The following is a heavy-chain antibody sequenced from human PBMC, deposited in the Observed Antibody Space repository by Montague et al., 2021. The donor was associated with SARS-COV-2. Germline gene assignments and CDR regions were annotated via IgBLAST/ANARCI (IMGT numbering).Heavy chain of an antibody. J-gene: IGHJ5*02. CDR1: GDSVWSNTAA. Sequence: CAISGDSVWSNTAAWNWIRQSPSGGLEWLGRTNYRSKWTSDYATSVEGRISIDPDTSKNQFFLHLRSVTPEDTGAYYCVRDTGSAQAGLDAWGQGTLVTVSS. D-gene: IGHD4-17*01. CDR2: TNYRSKWTS. CDR3: VRDTGSAQAGLDA. V-gene: IGHV6-1*01.